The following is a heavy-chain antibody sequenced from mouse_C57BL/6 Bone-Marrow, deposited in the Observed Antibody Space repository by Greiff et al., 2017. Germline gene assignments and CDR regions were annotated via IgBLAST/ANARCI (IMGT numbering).Heavy chain of an antibody. D-gene: IGHD1-1*01. J-gene: IGHJ1*03. Sequence: VQLQQSGAELARPGASVKLSCKASGYTFTSYGISWVKQRTGQGLEWIGEIYPRSGNTYYNEKFKGKATLTADKSSSTAYMELRSLTSEASAVYFSATDYYGSSYGWYFDVWGTGTTVTVSS. CDR1: GYTFTSYG. V-gene: IGHV1-81*01. CDR2: IYPRSGNT. CDR3: ATDYYGSSYGWYFDV.